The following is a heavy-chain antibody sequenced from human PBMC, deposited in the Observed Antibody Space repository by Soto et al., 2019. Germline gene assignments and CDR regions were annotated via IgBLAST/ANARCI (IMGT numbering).Heavy chain of an antibody. J-gene: IGHJ5*02. CDR3: ARASRGIVVARFDP. D-gene: IGHD3-22*01. Sequence: PSETLSLTCTVSGGSISSSSYYWGWIRQPPGKGLEWIGSIYYSGSTYYNPSLKSRVTISVDTSKNQFSLKLSSVTAADTAVYYCARASRGIVVARFDPWGQGTLVTVSS. CDR1: GGSISSSSYY. V-gene: IGHV4-39*07. CDR2: IYYSGST.